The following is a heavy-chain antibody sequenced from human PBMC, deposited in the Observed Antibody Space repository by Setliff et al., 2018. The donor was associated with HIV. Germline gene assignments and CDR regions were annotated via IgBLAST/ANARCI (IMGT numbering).Heavy chain of an antibody. CDR1: GGSINSSSYY. CDR3: ARDLPDLTGRSLDP. V-gene: IGHV4-61*02. D-gene: IGHD7-27*01. CDR2: IYSGGST. Sequence: PSETLSLTCIVSGGSINSSSYYWAWIRQPAGKGLEWIGRIYSGGSTNYNPSLNSRVTMSVDTSKNQFSLKLNSVTAADTAVYYCARDLPDLTGRSLDPWGQGTLVTVSS. J-gene: IGHJ5*02.